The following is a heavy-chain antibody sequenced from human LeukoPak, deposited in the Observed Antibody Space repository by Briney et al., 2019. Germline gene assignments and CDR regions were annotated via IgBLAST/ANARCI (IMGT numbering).Heavy chain of an antibody. CDR3: AKDALWFGEFRYYYYGMDV. Sequence: GGSLRLSCAASGFTFTDFYMHWVRQAPGKGLEWVAVISYDGSNKYYADSVKGRFTISRDNSKNTLYLQMNSLRAEDTAVYYCAKDALWFGEFRYYYYGMDVWGQGTTVTVSS. J-gene: IGHJ6*02. CDR1: GFTFTDFY. CDR2: ISYDGSNK. D-gene: IGHD3-10*01. V-gene: IGHV3-30*18.